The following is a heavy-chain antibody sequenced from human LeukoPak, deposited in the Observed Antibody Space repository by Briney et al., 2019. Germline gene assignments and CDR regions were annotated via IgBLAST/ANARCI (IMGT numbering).Heavy chain of an antibody. CDR3: ASGYYYGSGSYGPLGY. D-gene: IGHD3-10*01. Sequence: PGGSLRLSCAPSGLTFSSYGMHWVRQAPGKGLEWVAVISYDGSNKYYADSVKGRFTISRDNSKNTLYLQMNSLRAEDTAVYYCASGYYYGSGSYGPLGYWGQGTLVTVSS. CDR2: ISYDGSNK. CDR1: GLTFSSYG. V-gene: IGHV3-30*03. J-gene: IGHJ4*02.